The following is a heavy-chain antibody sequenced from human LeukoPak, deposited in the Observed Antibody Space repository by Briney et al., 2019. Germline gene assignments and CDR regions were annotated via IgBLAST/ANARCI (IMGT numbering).Heavy chain of an antibody. V-gene: IGHV3-30*18. J-gene: IGHJ3*02. Sequence: GGSLRLSCAAFGFTFSSYGMHWVRQAPGKGLEWVSVISYDGSNKYFADSVKGRFTISRDNSKNTLHLQMNSLRAEDTAVYYCAKDSGIAVAGTLRAFDIWGQGTMVTVSS. CDR2: ISYDGSNK. CDR3: AKDSGIAVAGTLRAFDI. CDR1: GFTFSSYG. D-gene: IGHD6-19*01.